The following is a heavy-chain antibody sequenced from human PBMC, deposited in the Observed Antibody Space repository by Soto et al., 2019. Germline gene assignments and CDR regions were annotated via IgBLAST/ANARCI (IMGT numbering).Heavy chain of an antibody. CDR1: GYTFTSYG. D-gene: IGHD2-8*02. V-gene: IGHV1-18*01. CDR2: ISAYNGNT. CDR3: SRNGGVRAPCPP. J-gene: IGHJ5*02. Sequence: QVQLVQSGAEVKKPGASVKVSCKASGYTFTSYGISWVRQAPGQGLEWMGWISAYNGNTNYARKLQGRVTMTTDSPTGTVDMGLRSLRSDDPPVFYWSRNGGVRAPCPPWGQGTLVTVSS.